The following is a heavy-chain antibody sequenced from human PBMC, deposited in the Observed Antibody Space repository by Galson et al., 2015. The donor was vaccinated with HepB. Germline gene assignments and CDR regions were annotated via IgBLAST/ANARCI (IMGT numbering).Heavy chain of an antibody. D-gene: IGHD1-26*01. CDR3: AADLGSLGFDS. J-gene: IGHJ4*02. V-gene: IGHV1-24*01. CDR2: FDPGEGKR. CDR1: GYSLTEFS. Sequence: SVKVSCKVPGYSLTEFSMHWVRQAPGVGLERMGSFDPGEGKRIYAQKFRGRVTMTEDTSAATAYMELSSLRSEDTAVYYCAADLGSLGFDSWGQGTLVTVSP.